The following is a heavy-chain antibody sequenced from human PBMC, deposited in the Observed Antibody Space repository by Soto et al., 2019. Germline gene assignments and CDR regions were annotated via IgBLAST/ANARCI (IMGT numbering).Heavy chain of an antibody. CDR2: ISYDGSNK. D-gene: IGHD2-21*01. V-gene: IGHV3-30-3*01. Sequence: QVQLVESGGGVVQPGRSLRLSCAASGFTFSSYAMHWVRQAPGKGLEWVAVISYDGSNKYYADSVQGRFTISRDNSQNTQYLLMDSLRAEDRAVYDCARVVRGKGPDYWGQGTLVTVCS. CDR3: ARVVRGKGPDY. J-gene: IGHJ4*02. CDR1: GFTFSSYA.